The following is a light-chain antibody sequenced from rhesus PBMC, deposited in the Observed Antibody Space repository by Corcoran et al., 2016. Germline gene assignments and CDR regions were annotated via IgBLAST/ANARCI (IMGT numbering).Light chain of an antibody. J-gene: IGKJ1*01. CDR3: QQHDTSPWT. CDR2: KAS. Sequence: DIQMTQSPSSLSGSVGDRVTITCRASQGIRKWLAWYQQQPGKVPKLLIYKASNLETGVPSRFSGSGSGTDFTLTISSLQPEDIATYYCQQHDTSPWTFGQGTKVEIK. CDR1: QGIRKW. V-gene: IGKV1-69*01.